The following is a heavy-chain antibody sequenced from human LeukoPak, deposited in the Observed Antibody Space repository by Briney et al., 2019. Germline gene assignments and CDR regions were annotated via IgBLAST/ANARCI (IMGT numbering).Heavy chain of an antibody. CDR1: GFTLSSYA. Sequence: GGSLRLSCAASGFTLSSYAMSWVRQAPGKGLEWVSAISGSGDSTYYADSVKGRFTISRDNSKNTLYLQMNSLRAEDTAVYYCAKDQGGGGSYPPDAFDIWGQGTMVTVSS. V-gene: IGHV3-23*01. CDR3: AKDQGGGGSYPPDAFDI. D-gene: IGHD1-26*01. J-gene: IGHJ3*02. CDR2: ISGSGDST.